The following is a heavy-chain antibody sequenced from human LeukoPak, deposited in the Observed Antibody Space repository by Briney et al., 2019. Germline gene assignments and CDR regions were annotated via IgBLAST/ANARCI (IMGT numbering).Heavy chain of an antibody. D-gene: IGHD3-10*01. J-gene: IGHJ6*04. CDR1: GYTFTSYA. CDR3: AREPSSGSYLHGQYGMDV. Sequence: ASVKVSCKASGYTFTSYAMHWVRQAPGQRLEWMGWINAGNGNTKYSQKFQGRVTITRDTSASTAYMELSSLRSEDTAVYYCAREPSSGSYLHGQYGMDVWGKGTTVTVSS. CDR2: INAGNGNT. V-gene: IGHV1-3*01.